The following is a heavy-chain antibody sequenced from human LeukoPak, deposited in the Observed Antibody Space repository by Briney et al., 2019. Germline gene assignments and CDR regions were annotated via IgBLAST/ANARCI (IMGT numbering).Heavy chain of an antibody. J-gene: IGHJ5*02. CDR1: GGTFSSYA. V-gene: IGHV1-69*13. D-gene: IGHD3-10*01. Sequence: GASVKVSCKASGGTFSSYAISWVRQAPGQGLEWMGGIIPIFGTANYAQKFQGRVTITADESTSTAYMELSSLGSEDTAVYYCASSVRFGHANWFDPWGQGTLVTVSS. CDR2: IIPIFGTA. CDR3: ASSVRFGHANWFDP.